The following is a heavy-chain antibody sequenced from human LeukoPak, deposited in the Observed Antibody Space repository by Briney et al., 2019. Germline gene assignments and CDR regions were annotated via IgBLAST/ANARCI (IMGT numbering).Heavy chain of an antibody. J-gene: IGHJ2*01. V-gene: IGHV1-69*13. CDR2: IIPIFGTA. CDR3: AREGDCSGGSCPYWYFDL. D-gene: IGHD2-15*01. CDR1: GGTFSSYA. Sequence: ASVKVSCKASGGTFSSYAISWVRQAPGQGLEWMGGIIPIFGTANYAQKFRGRVTITADESTSTAYMELSSLRSEDTAVYYCAREGDCSGGSCPYWYFDLWGRGTLVTVSS.